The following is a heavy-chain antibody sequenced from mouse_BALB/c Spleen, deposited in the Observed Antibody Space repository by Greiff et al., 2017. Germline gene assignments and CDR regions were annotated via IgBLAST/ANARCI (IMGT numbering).Heavy chain of an antibody. CDR1: GFSLTSYG. D-gene: IGHD1-1*01. Sequence: VMLVESGPGLVQPSQSLSITCTVSGFSLTSYGVHWVRQSPGKGLEWLGVIWSGGSTDYNAAFISRLSISKDNSKSQVFFKMNSLQANDTAIYYCARESSNYYGSSPLYWYFDVWGAGTTVTVSS. J-gene: IGHJ1*01. CDR3: ARESSNYYGSSPLYWYFDV. V-gene: IGHV2-2*02. CDR2: IWSGGST.